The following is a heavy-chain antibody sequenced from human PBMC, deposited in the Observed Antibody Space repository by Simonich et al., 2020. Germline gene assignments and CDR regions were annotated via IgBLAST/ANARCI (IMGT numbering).Heavy chain of an antibody. D-gene: IGHD6-6*01. CDR1: GFTFSSYE. Sequence: EVQLVESGGGLVQPGGSLRLSCAASGFTFSSYEMNWVRQAPGKGLEWVSYISSSGSTIYYADSVKGRHTRPRNNAKNSLYLQMNSLRAEDTAVYYCARDFRLQLVEIGTYYYYGMDVWGQGTTVTVSS. CDR3: ARDFRLQLVEIGTYYYYGMDV. V-gene: IGHV3-48*03. CDR2: ISSSGSTI. J-gene: IGHJ6*02.